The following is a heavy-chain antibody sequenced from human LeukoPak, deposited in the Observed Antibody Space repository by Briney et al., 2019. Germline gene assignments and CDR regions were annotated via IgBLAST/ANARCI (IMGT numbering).Heavy chain of an antibody. Sequence: SETLSLICTVSVGSISSYYWSWIRQPPGKGLEWLGYFYYSGSTNYNLSLKSRVTISVDTSKNQFSLKLSSVTAADTAVYYCARGSAVAGILDYWGQGTLVTVSS. J-gene: IGHJ4*02. CDR1: VGSISSYY. D-gene: IGHD6-19*01. V-gene: IGHV4-59*01. CDR2: FYYSGST. CDR3: ARGSAVAGILDY.